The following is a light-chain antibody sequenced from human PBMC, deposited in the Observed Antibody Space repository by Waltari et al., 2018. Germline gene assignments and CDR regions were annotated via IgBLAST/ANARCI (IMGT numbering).Light chain of an antibody. CDR3: CSYAGSSAPRV. Sequence: QSALTQPASVSGSPGQSITISCTGPSSDVGNYNLVSWYQQHPGKAPKPMIYDGNKRPSGVSNRFSGSKSGNMASLTISGLQAEDEADYYCCSYAGSSAPRVFGGGTKLTVL. J-gene: IGLJ3*02. CDR1: SSDVGNYNL. CDR2: DGN. V-gene: IGLV2-23*01.